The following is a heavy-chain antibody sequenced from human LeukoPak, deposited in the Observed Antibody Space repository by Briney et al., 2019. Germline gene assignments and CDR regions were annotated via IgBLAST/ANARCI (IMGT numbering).Heavy chain of an antibody. D-gene: IGHD5-24*01. Sequence: GGSLRLSCAASGFTFSSYSMNWVRQAPGKGLEWVSSISSSSSYIYYADSVKGRFTISRDNAKNSLYLQMNSLRAEDTAVYFCVRDGDAYNFDWWGQGVLVTVSS. J-gene: IGHJ4*02. CDR3: VRDGDAYNFDW. CDR1: GFTFSSYS. CDR2: ISSSSSYI. V-gene: IGHV3-21*01.